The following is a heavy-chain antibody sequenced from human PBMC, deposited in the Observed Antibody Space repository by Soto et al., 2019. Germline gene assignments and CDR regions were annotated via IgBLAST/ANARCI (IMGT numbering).Heavy chain of an antibody. D-gene: IGHD2-15*01. J-gene: IGHJ6*02. Sequence: ASVKVSCKASGGTFSSYAISWVRQAPGQGPEWMGGIIPIFGTANYAQKFQGRVTITADKSTSTAYMELSSLRSEDTAVYYCARECFRRGTNYYYYGMDVWGQGTTVTVSS. CDR1: GGTFSSYA. CDR2: IIPIFGTA. V-gene: IGHV1-69*06. CDR3: ARECFRRGTNYYYYGMDV.